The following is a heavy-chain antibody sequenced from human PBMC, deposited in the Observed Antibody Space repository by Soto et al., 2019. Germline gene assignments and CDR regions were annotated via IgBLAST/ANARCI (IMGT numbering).Heavy chain of an antibody. J-gene: IGHJ6*02. CDR1: GYTLTSYY. Sequence: ASVKVSCKAPGYTLTSYYMHWVRQAPGQGLEWMGIINPSGGSTNYAQKFQGRVTITRDLSTHTIYMDFRSLKSEDTAVYYCAASPSFWQNYYYGAMDVWGQGTTVTVSS. V-gene: IGHV1-46*01. CDR2: INPSGGST. CDR3: AASPSFWQNYYYGAMDV.